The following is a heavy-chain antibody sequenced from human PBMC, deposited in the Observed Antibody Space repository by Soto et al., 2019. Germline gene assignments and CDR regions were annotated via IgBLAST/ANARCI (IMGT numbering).Heavy chain of an antibody. D-gene: IGHD3-22*01. Sequence: LRLSCAASGFTFSSYAMIWVRQAPGKGLEWVSAISGSGGSTYYADSVKGRFTISRDNSKNTLYLQMNSLRAEDTAVYYCAKDLGSGYPYYFDYWGQGTLVTVSS. CDR1: GFTFSSYA. J-gene: IGHJ4*02. V-gene: IGHV3-23*01. CDR3: AKDLGSGYPYYFDY. CDR2: ISGSGGST.